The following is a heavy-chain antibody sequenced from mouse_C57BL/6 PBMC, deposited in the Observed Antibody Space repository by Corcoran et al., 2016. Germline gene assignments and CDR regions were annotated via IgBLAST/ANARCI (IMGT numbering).Heavy chain of an antibody. J-gene: IGHJ1*03. CDR3: AGYFDV. Sequence: QIQLVQSGPELKKPGETVKISCKASGYTFTTYGMSWVKQAPGKGLKWMGWINTYSGVPTYADDFKGRFAFSLETSASTAYLQINNLKNEDTATYFCAGYFDVWGTGITVTVSS. V-gene: IGHV9-3*01. CDR2: INTYSGVP. CDR1: GYTFTTYG.